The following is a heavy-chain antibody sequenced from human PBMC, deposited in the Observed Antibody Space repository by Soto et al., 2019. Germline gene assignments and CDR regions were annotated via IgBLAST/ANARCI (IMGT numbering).Heavy chain of an antibody. D-gene: IGHD6-13*01. V-gene: IGHV4-59*12. CDR3: ARVDSSSWYPFDY. CDR1: SGSITSYF. CDR2: IYYRGST. Sequence: LETLSLTCTVSSGSITSYFWSWIRQHPGKGLEWIGYIYYRGSTTYNPSLKSRVTISLDTPKKQFSLELSSVTAADTAVYYCARVDSSSWYPFDYWGQGTLVTVSS. J-gene: IGHJ4*02.